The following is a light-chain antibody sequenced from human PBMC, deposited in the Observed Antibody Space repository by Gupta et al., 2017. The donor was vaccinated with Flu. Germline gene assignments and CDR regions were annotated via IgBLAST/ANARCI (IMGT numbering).Light chain of an antibody. CDR1: TSDVCVYNY. V-gene: IGLV2-14*01. J-gene: IGLJ2*01. Sequence: QFALTQPASLPCSPGQSLTTSCTGTTSDVCVYNYVSWYQQRPGKDPILIIYEVRSRPSGVATRFSGAKTGNKTSLIISGLKTEDEADYYCSSYSSSGTAIFGGGTKLSVL. CDR3: SSYSSSGTAI. CDR2: EVR.